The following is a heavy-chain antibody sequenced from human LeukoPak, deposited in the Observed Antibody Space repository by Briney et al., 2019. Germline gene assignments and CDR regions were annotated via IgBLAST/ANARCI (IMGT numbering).Heavy chain of an antibody. Sequence: VASVKVSCKASGGTFSSYAISWVRQAPGQGLEWMGRIIPILGIANYAQKFQGRVTITADKSTSTAYMELSSLRSEDTAVYYCAKDGVGSYGSYYGDYFDYWGQGTLVTVSS. J-gene: IGHJ4*02. CDR3: AKDGVGSYGSYYGDYFDY. V-gene: IGHV1-69*04. D-gene: IGHD1-26*01. CDR1: GGTFSSYA. CDR2: IIPILGIA.